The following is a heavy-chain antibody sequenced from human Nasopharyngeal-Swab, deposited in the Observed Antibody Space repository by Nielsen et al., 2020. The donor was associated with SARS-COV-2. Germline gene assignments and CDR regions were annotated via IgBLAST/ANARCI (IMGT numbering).Heavy chain of an antibody. CDR2: IYYSGST. D-gene: IGHD2-2*01. Sequence: WIRQPPGKGLEWIGYIYYSGSTYYNPSLKSRVTISVDTSKNQFSLKLCSVTAADTAVYYCARDDVYCSSTSCYRAPLNYWGQGTLVTVSS. J-gene: IGHJ4*02. CDR3: ARDDVYCSSTSCYRAPLNY. V-gene: IGHV4-30-4*01.